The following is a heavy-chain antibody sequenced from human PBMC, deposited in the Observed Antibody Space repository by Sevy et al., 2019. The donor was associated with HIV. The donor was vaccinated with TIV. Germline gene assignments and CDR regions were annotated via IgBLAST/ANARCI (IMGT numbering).Heavy chain of an antibody. V-gene: IGHV3-30-3*01. CDR1: GFTFSSYA. CDR3: ARDQETVTIEYFQH. D-gene: IGHD4-17*01. J-gene: IGHJ1*01. CDR2: ISYDGSNK. Sequence: GGSLRLSCAASGFTFSSYAMHWVRQAPGKGLEWVAVISYDGSNKYYAHSVKGRFTISRDNSKNTLYLQMNSLRAEDTAVYYCARDQETVTIEYFQHWGQGTLVTVSS.